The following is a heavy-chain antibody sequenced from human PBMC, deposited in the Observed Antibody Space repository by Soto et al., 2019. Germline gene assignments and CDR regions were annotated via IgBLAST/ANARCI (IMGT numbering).Heavy chain of an antibody. J-gene: IGHJ6*02. CDR1: GYTLTELS. Sequence: ASVNVSCKFSGYTLTELSMHWVRQAPGKGLEWMGGFDPEDGETIYAQKFQGRVTMTEDTSTDTAYMELSSLRSEDTAVYYCATAEAVVAALGGYYYGMDVWGQGTTVTVSS. CDR3: ATAEAVVAALGGYYYGMDV. CDR2: FDPEDGET. D-gene: IGHD2-15*01. V-gene: IGHV1-24*01.